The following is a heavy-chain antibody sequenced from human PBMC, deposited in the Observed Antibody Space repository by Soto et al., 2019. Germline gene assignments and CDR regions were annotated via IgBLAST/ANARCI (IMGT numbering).Heavy chain of an antibody. CDR2: IIPIFGTA. CDR3: ARGREDDTAMAMGAFDI. CDR1: GGTISSYA. V-gene: IGHV1-69*13. D-gene: IGHD5-18*01. Sequence: GASVKVSCKACGGTISSYAISWARQAPGQGLEWMGGIIPIFGTANYAQKFQGRVTITADESTSTAYMELSSLRSEDTAVYYCARGREDDTAMAMGAFDIWGQGTMVTVSS. J-gene: IGHJ3*02.